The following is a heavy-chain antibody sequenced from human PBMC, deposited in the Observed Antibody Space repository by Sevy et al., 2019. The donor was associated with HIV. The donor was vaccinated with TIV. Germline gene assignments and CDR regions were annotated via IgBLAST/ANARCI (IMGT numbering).Heavy chain of an antibody. CDR1: EFTFRDYT. V-gene: IGHV3-21*06. CDR3: ATDRDYYGSGTYDH. CDR2: ISSGSSYI. D-gene: IGHD3-10*01. Sequence: GGSLRLSCAASEFTFRDYTMNWVRQTPGKGLEWDSYISSGSSYIRYADSVKGRFTISRDNAENSLYLQMNSLRAEDTGVYYCATDRDYYGSGTYDHWGQGTLVTVSS. J-gene: IGHJ4*02.